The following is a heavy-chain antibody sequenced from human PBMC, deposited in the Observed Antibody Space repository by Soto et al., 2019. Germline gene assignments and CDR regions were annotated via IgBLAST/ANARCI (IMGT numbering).Heavy chain of an antibody. CDR3: ARDVGDVTGYTWLDH. V-gene: IGHV1-46*01. Sequence: VSVKVSSKASGYTFSSYYMHWVRQAPGQGLEWMGIINPSGGSTSYAQKFQGRVTMTRETSKSTVYMELRSLGSEDTVVYYCARDVGDVTGYTWLDHGGQGTMVHVYS. D-gene: IGHD3-9*01. CDR1: GYTFSSYY. CDR2: INPSGGST. J-gene: IGHJ5*02.